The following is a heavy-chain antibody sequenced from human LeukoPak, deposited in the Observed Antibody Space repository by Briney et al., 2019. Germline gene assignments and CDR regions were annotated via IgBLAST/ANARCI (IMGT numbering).Heavy chain of an antibody. CDR3: ARVRFGYSRGWYYFDY. Sequence: GGSLRLSCAASGFTFDDYGMSWVRQAPGKGLEWVSGIHWNGGSTGYADSVKGRFTISRDNAKNSLYLQMNSLRAEDTALYYYARVRFGYSRGWYYFDYWGQGTLVTVSS. CDR2: IHWNGGST. CDR1: GFTFDDYG. V-gene: IGHV3-20*04. D-gene: IGHD6-19*01. J-gene: IGHJ4*02.